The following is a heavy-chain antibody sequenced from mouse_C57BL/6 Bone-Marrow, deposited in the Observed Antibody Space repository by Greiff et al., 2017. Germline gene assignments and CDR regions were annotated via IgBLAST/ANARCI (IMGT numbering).Heavy chain of an antibody. CDR1: GYTFTDYN. V-gene: IGHV1-18*01. J-gene: IGHJ3*01. CDR3: ARHYYGSSFAY. CDR2: INPNNGGP. Sequence: VQLQQSGPELVKPGASVKIPCKASGYTFTDYNMDWVKQSHGKSLEWIGDINPNNGGPIYNQKFKGKATLTVDKSSSPAYMELRSLTSEDTAVYYCARHYYGSSFAYWGQGTLVTVSA. D-gene: IGHD1-1*01.